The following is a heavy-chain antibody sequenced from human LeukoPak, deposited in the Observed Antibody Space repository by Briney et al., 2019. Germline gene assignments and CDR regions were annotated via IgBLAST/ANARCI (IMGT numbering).Heavy chain of an antibody. Sequence: GGSLRLPCAASGFTFSSYTMSWVRQAPGKGLEWVSTITTSDGNTYYADSVKGRFTVSRDNSKNTLFLQMNSLRAEDTAVYYCAKDGGLWVSAHWGDSWGRGTLVTVSS. CDR3: AKDGGLWVSAHWGDS. CDR1: GFTFSSYT. J-gene: IGHJ4*02. V-gene: IGHV3-23*01. D-gene: IGHD7-27*01. CDR2: ITTSDGNT.